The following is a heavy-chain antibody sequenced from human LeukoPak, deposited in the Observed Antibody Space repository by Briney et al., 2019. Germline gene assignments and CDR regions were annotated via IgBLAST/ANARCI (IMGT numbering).Heavy chain of an antibody. Sequence: GGSLRLPCAASGFTFSSYTMSWVRQAPGKGLEWVSTITTSDGNTYYADSVKGRFTVSRDNSKNTLFLQMNSLRAEDTAVYYCAKDGGLWVSAHWGDSWGRGTLVTVSS. CDR3: AKDGGLWVSAHWGDS. CDR1: GFTFSSYT. J-gene: IGHJ4*02. V-gene: IGHV3-23*01. D-gene: IGHD7-27*01. CDR2: ITTSDGNT.